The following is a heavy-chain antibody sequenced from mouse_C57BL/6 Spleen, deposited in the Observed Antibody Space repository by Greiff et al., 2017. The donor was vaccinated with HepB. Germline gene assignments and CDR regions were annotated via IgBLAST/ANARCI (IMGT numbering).Heavy chain of an antibody. D-gene: IGHD2-4*01. Sequence: QVQLQQPGAELVRPGSSVKLSCKASGYTFTSYWMDWVKQRPGQGLEWIGNIYPSDSETHYNQKFKDKATLTVDKSSSTAYMQLSSLTSEDSAVYYCARREIYYDYGGYFDVWGTGTTVTVSS. CDR2: IYPSDSET. CDR1: GYTFTSYW. J-gene: IGHJ1*03. CDR3: ARREIYYDYGGYFDV. V-gene: IGHV1-61*01.